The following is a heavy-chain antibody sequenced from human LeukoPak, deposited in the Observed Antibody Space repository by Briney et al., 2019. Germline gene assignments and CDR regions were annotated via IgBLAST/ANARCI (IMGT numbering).Heavy chain of an antibody. CDR1: GYDLTKYA. D-gene: IGHD3-10*01. CDR2: IDAGNGRT. CDR3: ATSGGDYYYYALDV. Sequence: GASVKVSRKASGYDLTKYAVQWVRQAPGQRLEWMGWIDAGNGRTKYSQDFQGRVTITRDTSASIAYMELSSLRSDDMDVYYCATSGGDYYYYALDVWGKGTPVTISS. J-gene: IGHJ6*03. V-gene: IGHV1-3*03.